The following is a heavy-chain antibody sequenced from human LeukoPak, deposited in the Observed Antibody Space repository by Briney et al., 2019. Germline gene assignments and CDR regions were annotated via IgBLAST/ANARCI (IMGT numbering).Heavy chain of an antibody. J-gene: IGHJ3*02. CDR2: IIPIFGTA. D-gene: IGHD2-2*01. CDR1: GGTFSSYA. CDR3: ARDLDGYCSSTSCYDALDI. V-gene: IGHV1-69*05. Sequence: GASVKVSCKASGGTFSSYAISWVRQAPGQGLEWMGGIIPIFGTANYAQKFQGRVTITTDESTSTAYMELSSLRSEDTAVYYCARDLDGYCSSTSCYDALDIWGQGTMVTVSS.